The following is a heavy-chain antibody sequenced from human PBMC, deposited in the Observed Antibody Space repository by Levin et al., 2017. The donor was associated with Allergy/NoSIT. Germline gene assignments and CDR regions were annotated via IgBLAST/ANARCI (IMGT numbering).Heavy chain of an antibody. CDR1: GFTFSTYG. V-gene: IGHV3-30*18. CDR2: ISYDGSNK. D-gene: IGHD1-1*01. J-gene: IGHJ4*02. CDR3: AKDRGNSDLSYYFDY. Sequence: PGGSLRLSCAASGFTFSTYGIHWVRQAPGKGLEWVAVISYDGSNKYYADSVKGRFTISRDNSKNTLNLQMNSLRPEDTAVYYCAKDRGNSDLSYYFDYWGQGTLVTVSS.